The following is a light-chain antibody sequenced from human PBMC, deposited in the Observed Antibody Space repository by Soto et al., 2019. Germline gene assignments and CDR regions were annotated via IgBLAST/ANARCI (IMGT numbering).Light chain of an antibody. CDR2: GES. J-gene: IGKJ2*01. Sequence: VLTQSPGTLSLSAGERATLSCRASQSVVYSYLTWYQQKPGQAPRLLIYGESKRASGTPDRFSGSGSVTDFSLTISRLEPEDFARYYCQQFGTSQYTFGRGTTLEIK. V-gene: IGKV3-20*01. CDR1: QSVVYSY. CDR3: QQFGTSQYT.